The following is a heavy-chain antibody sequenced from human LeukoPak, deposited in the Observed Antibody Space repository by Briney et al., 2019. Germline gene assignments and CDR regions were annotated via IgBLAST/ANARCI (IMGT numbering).Heavy chain of an antibody. D-gene: IGHD3-22*01. J-gene: IGHJ4*02. Sequence: GGSLRLSVEWSEFRFGDYGMHWFRQAPGKGLEWVAFIRYDGINKNYADSVKGRSTISRDTSKNTLYLQMNSLRAEDTAVYYCAKDSSGFDYWGQGTLVTVSS. V-gene: IGHV3-30*02. CDR1: EFRFGDYG. CDR3: AKDSSGFDY. CDR2: IRYDGINK.